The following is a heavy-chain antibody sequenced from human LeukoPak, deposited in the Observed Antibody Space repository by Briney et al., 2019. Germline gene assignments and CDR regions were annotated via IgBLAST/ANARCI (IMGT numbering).Heavy chain of an antibody. D-gene: IGHD1-26*01. Sequence: GGSLRLSCAASGFTFSSYGMHWVRQAPGKGLEWVAVILYDGGNKYYADSVKGRFTISRDNSKNTLYLQMNSLRAEDTAVYYCAKGVGATQAYAFDIWGQGTMVTVSS. CDR1: GFTFSSYG. CDR2: ILYDGGNK. J-gene: IGHJ3*02. CDR3: AKGVGATQAYAFDI. V-gene: IGHV3-30*18.